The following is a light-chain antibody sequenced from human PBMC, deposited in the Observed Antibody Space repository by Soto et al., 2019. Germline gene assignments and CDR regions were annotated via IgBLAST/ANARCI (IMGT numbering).Light chain of an antibody. CDR2: AAS. CDR3: QNYNTAPC. J-gene: IGKJ3*01. CDR1: QGISNY. Sequence: DIQMTQSPSSLSASVGDRVTITCRASQGISNYLACHQQKPGNVPKLLIYAASTLPSGATSRFSGSGSGTHFTLTISSLQPEDVATYYGQNYNTAPCFGTGTEVDIK. V-gene: IGKV1-27*01.